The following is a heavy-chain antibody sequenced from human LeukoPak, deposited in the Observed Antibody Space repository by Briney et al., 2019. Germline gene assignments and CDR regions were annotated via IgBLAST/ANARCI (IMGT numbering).Heavy chain of an antibody. J-gene: IGHJ3*02. CDR3: AKDWDIATLPAAMGGDAFDI. D-gene: IGHD2-2*01. Sequence: GGSLRLSCAASGFTFSSYAMSWVRQAPGKGLEWVSSISRSGGNTYSADSVKGRFTISRDNSKNTLYLQMNSLRAEDTAVYYCAKDWDIATLPAAMGGDAFDIWGQGTMVTVSS. V-gene: IGHV3-23*01. CDR2: ISRSGGNT. CDR1: GFTFSSYA.